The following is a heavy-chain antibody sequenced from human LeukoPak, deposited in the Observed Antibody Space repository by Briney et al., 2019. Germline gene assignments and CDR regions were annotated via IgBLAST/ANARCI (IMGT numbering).Heavy chain of an antibody. J-gene: IGHJ4*02. CDR1: GFTFSSKW. D-gene: IGHD3-10*01. CDR2: IHKDGSST. CDR3: AREAYGSGNYYSDY. V-gene: IGHV3-74*01. Sequence: PGGSLRLSCAASGFTFSSKWMHWVRQAPGKGLVWGSRIHKDGSSTTYADSVKGRFTISRDNAKNTLYLQMNSLRAEDTAMYYCAREAYGSGNYYSDYWGQGTLVTVSS.